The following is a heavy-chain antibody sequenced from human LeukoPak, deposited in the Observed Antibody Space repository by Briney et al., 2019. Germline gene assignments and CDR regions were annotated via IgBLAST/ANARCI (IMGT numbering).Heavy chain of an antibody. Sequence: ASVTVSFKASGYTFTSYYMHWVRQASGQGLEWMGVMNPSGGGTTYAQKFQGRVTMTRDMSTSAVYMELSSLRSEDTAMYYCARSPPGYYYFDYWGQGTLVTVSS. CDR3: ARSPPGYYYFDY. CDR2: MNPSGGGT. J-gene: IGHJ4*02. CDR1: GYTFTSYY. D-gene: IGHD6-25*01. V-gene: IGHV1-46*01.